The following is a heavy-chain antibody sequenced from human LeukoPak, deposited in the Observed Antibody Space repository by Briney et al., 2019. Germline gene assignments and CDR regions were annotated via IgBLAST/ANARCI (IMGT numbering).Heavy chain of an antibody. CDR2: ISWNSNSR. CDR1: GFTFDDYA. V-gene: IGHV3-9*03. D-gene: IGHD2-15*01. CDR3: VKDVSLGFCSGGSCSAHFDS. J-gene: IGHJ4*02. Sequence: GRSLRLSCAASGFTFDDYAMHWVRQAPGKGLEWVSGISWNSNSRVYVDTVKGRFTISRDNAKNSPYLQMDSLRPEDMALYFCVKDVSLGFCSGGSCSAHFDSWGQGTLVTVS.